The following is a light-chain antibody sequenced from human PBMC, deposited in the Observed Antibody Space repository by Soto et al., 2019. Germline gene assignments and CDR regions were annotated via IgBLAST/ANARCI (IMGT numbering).Light chain of an antibody. CDR1: LGISTY. J-gene: IGKJ4*01. V-gene: IGKV3D-11*01. CDR3: QQLTTWPLT. CDR2: DAS. Sequence: ELTQSPATLSLFPGERATLSCRASLGISTYLAWYQQRPGQAPRLLIYDASKRATDMPVRFSGSGSGTDFTLTISSLEPEDFAVYYCQQLTTWPLTFGGGSKVEIK.